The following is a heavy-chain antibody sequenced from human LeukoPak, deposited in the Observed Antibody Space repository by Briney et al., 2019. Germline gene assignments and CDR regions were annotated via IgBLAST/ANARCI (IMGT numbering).Heavy chain of an antibody. D-gene: IGHD1-26*01. Sequence: SETLSLTCTVSGGSISSSSYYWGWIRQPPGKRLEWIGSIYYSGSTYYNPSLKSRVTISVDTSKNQFSLKLSSVTAADTAVYYCARRSYSGSYTPFDYWGQGTLVTVSS. CDR2: IYYSGST. V-gene: IGHV4-39*01. J-gene: IGHJ4*02. CDR3: ARRSYSGSYTPFDY. CDR1: GGSISSSSYY.